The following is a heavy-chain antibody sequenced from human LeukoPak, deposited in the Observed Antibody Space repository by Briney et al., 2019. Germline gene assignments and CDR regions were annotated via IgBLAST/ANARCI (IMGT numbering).Heavy chain of an antibody. D-gene: IGHD5-18*01. CDR1: GGSISSYY. Sequence: ASETLSLTCTVSGGSISSYYWSWIRQPAGKGLEWIGRIYTGGSTNYNPSLKSRVTMSVDTSKNQVSLKLNSVTAADTAVYFCAREGYSYGYGLDYYYMDVWGKGTTVTVSS. CDR2: IYTGGST. J-gene: IGHJ6*03. CDR3: AREGYSYGYGLDYYYMDV. V-gene: IGHV4-4*07.